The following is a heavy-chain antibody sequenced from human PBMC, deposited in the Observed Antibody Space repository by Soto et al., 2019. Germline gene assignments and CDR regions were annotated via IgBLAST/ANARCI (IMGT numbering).Heavy chain of an antibody. CDR3: ARLISVAHTGYFDY. V-gene: IGHV4-4*02. CDR2: ISHSGST. Sequence: QVQLQESGPRLVKPSGTLSLTCAVSSGSISSTSWCSWVCQPPGKGLEWIGEISHSGSTNYNASLKSRVIISVDKSKNQFSLRLTSVTAADTAIYYCARLISVAHTGYFDYWGQGTLVTVSS. CDR1: SGSISSTSW. D-gene: IGHD2-8*02. J-gene: IGHJ4*02.